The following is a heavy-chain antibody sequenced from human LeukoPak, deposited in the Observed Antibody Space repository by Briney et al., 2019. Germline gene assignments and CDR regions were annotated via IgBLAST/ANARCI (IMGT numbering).Heavy chain of an antibody. CDR3: ARSSPIVATILYYFDY. CDR1: GGTFSSYA. CDR2: IIPIFGTA. D-gene: IGHD5-12*01. V-gene: IGHV1-69*05. Sequence: SVKVSCKASGGTFSSYAISWVRQAPGQELEWMGRIIPIFGTANYAQKFQGRVTITTDESTSTAYMELSSLRSEDTAVYYCARSSPIVATILYYFDYWGQGTLVTVSS. J-gene: IGHJ4*02.